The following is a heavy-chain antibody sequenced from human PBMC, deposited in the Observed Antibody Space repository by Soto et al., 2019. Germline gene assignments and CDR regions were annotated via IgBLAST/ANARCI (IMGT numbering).Heavy chain of an antibody. J-gene: IGHJ5*02. CDR3: AKDRITMVRAGLANWFDP. D-gene: IGHD3-10*01. CDR2: ISYDGSNK. V-gene: IGHV3-30*18. Sequence: QVQLVESGGGVVQPGRSLRLSCAASGFTFSSYGMHWVRQAPGKGLEWVAVISYDGSNKYYADSVKGRFTISRDNSKNTLYLQMNSLRAEDTAVYYCAKDRITMVRAGLANWFDPWGQGTLVTVSS. CDR1: GFTFSSYG.